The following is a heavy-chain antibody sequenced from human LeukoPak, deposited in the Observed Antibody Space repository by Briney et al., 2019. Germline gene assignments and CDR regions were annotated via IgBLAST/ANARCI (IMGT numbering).Heavy chain of an antibody. D-gene: IGHD4-11*01. J-gene: IGHJ3*02. CDR3: AKYSNYLDAFDI. CDR2: ISWNSGSI. Sequence: GGSPRLSCAASGFTFDDYAMHWVRQAPGKGLEWVSGISWNSGSIGYADSVKGRFTISRDNAKNSLYLQMNSLRAEDTALYYCAKYSNYLDAFDIWGQGTMVTVSS. V-gene: IGHV3-9*01. CDR1: GFTFDDYA.